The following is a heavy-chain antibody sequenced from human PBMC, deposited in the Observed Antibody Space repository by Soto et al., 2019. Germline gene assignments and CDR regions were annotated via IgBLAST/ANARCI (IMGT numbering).Heavy chain of an antibody. CDR3: ARVVTAAYYYSGMDV. J-gene: IGHJ6*02. CDR2: IYYSGST. CDR1: GGSISSIGYY. D-gene: IGHD6-13*01. Sequence: SETLSLTCTVSGGSISSIGYYRIWISQHPGKGLEWIGYIYYSGSTYYNPSLKSRVTISVDTSKNQFSLKLSSVTAADTAVYYCARVVTAAYYYSGMDVWGQGTTVTVSS. V-gene: IGHV4-31*03.